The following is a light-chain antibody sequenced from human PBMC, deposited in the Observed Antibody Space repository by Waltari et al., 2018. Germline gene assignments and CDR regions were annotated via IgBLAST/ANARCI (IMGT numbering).Light chain of an antibody. CDR3: QSRDSYTDRV. V-gene: IGLV3-19*01. Sequence: SSELTQDPTVSVALGQTVSITFQGDSLRKYYASWYRQRPGQSPILVIYGDNNRPSGIPDRFSTSTSGETAALTITETQAEDEGDYYRQSRDSYTDRVFGGGTKLTVI. CDR2: GDN. J-gene: IGLJ3*02. CDR1: SLRKYY.